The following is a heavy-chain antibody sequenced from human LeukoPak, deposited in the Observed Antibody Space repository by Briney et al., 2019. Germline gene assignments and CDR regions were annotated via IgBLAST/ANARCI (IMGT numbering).Heavy chain of an antibody. J-gene: IGHJ4*02. D-gene: IGHD3-3*01. CDR3: ASLRFYDLWSGSGY. Sequence: RTGGSLRLSCTASGFTFSSYWMSWVRQAPGKGLEWVANIKQDGSEKYYVDSVKGRFTISRDNAKNSLYLQMNSLRAEDTAVYYCASLRFYDLWSGSGYWGQGTLVTVSS. CDR2: IKQDGSEK. V-gene: IGHV3-7*01. CDR1: GFTFSSYW.